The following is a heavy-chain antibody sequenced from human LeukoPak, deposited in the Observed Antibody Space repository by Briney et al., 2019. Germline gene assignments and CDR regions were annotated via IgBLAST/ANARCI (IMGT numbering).Heavy chain of an antibody. J-gene: IGHJ1*01. CDR1: GFTVSNNR. Sequence: GGSLRLSCAASGFTVSNNRLSWVRQAPGMGLEWVSTIYSDGNTYYPDSVKGRFTISRDGSKNTLYLQLNSLRTEDTAIYYCVREREGSNSEHWGQGNLVTVSS. V-gene: IGHV3-53*01. D-gene: IGHD1-26*01. CDR3: VREREGSNSEH. CDR2: IYSDGNT.